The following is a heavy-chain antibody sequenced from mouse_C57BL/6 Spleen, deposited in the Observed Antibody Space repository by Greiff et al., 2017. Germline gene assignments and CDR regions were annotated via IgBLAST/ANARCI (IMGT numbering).Heavy chain of an antibody. J-gene: IGHJ2*01. V-gene: IGHV1-50*01. CDR1: GYTFTSYW. CDR2: IDPSDSYT. Sequence: VQLQQPGAELVKPGASVKLSCKASGYTFTSYWMQWVKQRPGQGLEWIGEIDPSDSYTNYNQKFKGKATLTVDTSSSTAYMQLSSLTSEDSAVYYCARRPHGSGYYFDYWGQGTTRTVSS. CDR3: ARRPHGSGYYFDY. D-gene: IGHD3-2*02.